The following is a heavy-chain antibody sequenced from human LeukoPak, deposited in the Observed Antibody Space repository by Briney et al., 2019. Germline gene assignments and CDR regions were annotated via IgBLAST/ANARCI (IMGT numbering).Heavy chain of an antibody. V-gene: IGHV3-23*01. D-gene: IGHD4-17*01. CDR3: AKEGYGDPHFDY. CDR2: ISGSGGST. CDR1: GFTFSSYA. Sequence: GGSLRLSCAASGFTFSSYAMSWVRQAPGKGLEWVSDISGSGGSTYYADSVKGRFTISRDNSKNTLYLQMNSLTAEDTAVYYCAKEGYGDPHFDYWGQGTLATVSS. J-gene: IGHJ4*02.